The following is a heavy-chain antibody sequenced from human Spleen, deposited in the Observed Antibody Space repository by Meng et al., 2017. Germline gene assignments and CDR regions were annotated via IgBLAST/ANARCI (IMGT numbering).Heavy chain of an antibody. CDR1: GFTFSSYE. D-gene: IGHD6-19*01. CDR2: ISSSGSTI. Sequence: GESLKISCAASGFTFSSYEMNWVRQAPGKGLEWVSYISSSGSTIYYADSVKGRFTISRDNAKNSLYLQMNSLRAEDTAVYYCAREGRGWPTPVHYYYGMDVWGQGTTVTVSS. J-gene: IGHJ6*02. V-gene: IGHV3-48*03. CDR3: AREGRGWPTPVHYYYGMDV.